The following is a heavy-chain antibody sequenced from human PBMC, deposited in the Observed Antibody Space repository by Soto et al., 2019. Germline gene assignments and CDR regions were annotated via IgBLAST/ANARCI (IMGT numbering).Heavy chain of an antibody. CDR1: GFSLTTSGVG. D-gene: IGHD4-17*01. CDR3: AHMTTVTTFDS. V-gene: IGHV2-5*02. J-gene: IGHJ4*02. CDR2: TYWDDDE. Sequence: SGPTLVNPTQTLTLTCTFSGFSLTTSGVGVGWVRQPPGKALEWLALTYWDDDECYSPSLQSRLTITKDTPKNQVGLTMTSMDPVDTATYYCAHMTTVTTFDSWGQGTLVTVSS.